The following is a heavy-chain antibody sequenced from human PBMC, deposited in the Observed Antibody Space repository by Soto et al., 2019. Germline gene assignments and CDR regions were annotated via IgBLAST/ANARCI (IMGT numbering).Heavy chain of an antibody. J-gene: IGHJ4*02. V-gene: IGHV4-34*01. Sequence: SETLSLTCAVYGGSFSGYYWSWIRQPPGKGLEWIGEINHSGSTNYNPSLKSRVTISVDTSKNQFSLKLSSVTAADTAVYYCARKRYSGYDSWGQGTLVTVSS. CDR1: GGSFSGYY. CDR2: INHSGST. D-gene: IGHD5-12*01. CDR3: ARKRYSGYDS.